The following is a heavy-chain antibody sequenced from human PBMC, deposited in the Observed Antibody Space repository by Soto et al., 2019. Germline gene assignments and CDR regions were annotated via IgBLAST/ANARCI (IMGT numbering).Heavy chain of an antibody. V-gene: IGHV5-51*01. Sequence: PGESLKISCQSSGYTFSNFWIGWVRQLPGKGLEWMGIIYPGDHETRYSPSFHGKVTISADRSINTACLQWNSLEASDTAFYFCARSPRSSPYFDNWGQGALVTVSS. CDR2: IYPGDHET. CDR3: ARSPRSSPYFDN. CDR1: GYTFSNFW. J-gene: IGHJ4*02. D-gene: IGHD6-13*01.